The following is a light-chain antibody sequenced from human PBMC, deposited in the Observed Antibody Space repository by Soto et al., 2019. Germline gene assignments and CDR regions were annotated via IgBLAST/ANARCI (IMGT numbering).Light chain of an antibody. CDR2: DAS. J-gene: IGKJ1*01. CDR3: HQYNEWRT. CDR1: QYISKY. Sequence: EVVMTQSPATLSVSPWERATLSCRASQYISKYLAWYQQRPGQAPRLLIYDASTRATGIPDRSSGSGSGTEFTLTISSLQSEDVAVYYCHQYNEWRTFGQGTKVDIK. V-gene: IGKV3-15*01.